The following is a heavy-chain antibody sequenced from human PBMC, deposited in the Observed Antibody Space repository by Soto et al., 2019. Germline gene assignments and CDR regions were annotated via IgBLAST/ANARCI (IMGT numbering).Heavy chain of an antibody. J-gene: IGHJ4*02. CDR2: VYYNGFT. CDR1: GGSISTYY. D-gene: IGHD1-26*01. CDR3: ARVSSDLVYYFDF. V-gene: IGHV4-59*12. Sequence: QVQLRESGPGLVKPSDTLSLICTVSGGSISTYYWSWVRQPPGKGLEWIASVYYNGFTNYNPSLMSRVTMSVDTFTNQFSLRLNSVTAADTAMYYCARVSSDLVYYFDFWGQGNLVTVSS.